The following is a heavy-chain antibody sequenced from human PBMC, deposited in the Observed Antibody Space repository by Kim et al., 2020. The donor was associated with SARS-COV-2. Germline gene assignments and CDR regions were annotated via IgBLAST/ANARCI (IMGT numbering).Heavy chain of an antibody. CDR2: IYYSGST. V-gene: IGHV4-30-4*01. D-gene: IGHD3-3*01. CDR3: ARGGRFLEWLLGVNYYYYMDV. Sequence: SETLSLTCNVSGGSISSGDYYWSWIRQPPGKGLEWIGYIYYSGSTYYNPSLKSRVTISVDTSKNQFSLKLSSVTAADTAVYYCARGGRFLEWLLGVNYYYYMDVWGKGTTVTVSS. J-gene: IGHJ6*03. CDR1: GGSISSGDYY.